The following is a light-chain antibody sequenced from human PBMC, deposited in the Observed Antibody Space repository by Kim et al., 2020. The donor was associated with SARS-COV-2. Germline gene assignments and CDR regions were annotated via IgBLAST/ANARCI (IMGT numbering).Light chain of an antibody. CDR3: QSYDTSLSGFYV. V-gene: IGLV1-40*01. J-gene: IGLJ1*01. Sequence: VTISCTESSSNIGAGYTLHWYQQPPGTAPKLLIYNDNNRPSGVPDRFSGSKSGSSASLAITGLQAEDEADYYCQSYDTSLSGFYVFGTGTKVTVL. CDR2: NDN. CDR1: SSNIGAGYT.